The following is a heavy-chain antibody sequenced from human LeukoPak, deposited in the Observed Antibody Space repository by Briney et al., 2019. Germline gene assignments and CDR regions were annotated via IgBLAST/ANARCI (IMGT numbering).Heavy chain of an antibody. J-gene: IGHJ4*02. V-gene: IGHV1-2*02. D-gene: IGHD1-26*01. Sequence: GASVKVSCKASGYTFTGYYIHWVRQAPGQGLEWMGWINPNTGGTLYAQKFQGRVTMTRDTSISTAYMEVTSLESDDTAVYYCARGAVGATWGPGYWGQGTLVAVSS. CDR2: INPNTGGT. CDR1: GYTFTGYY. CDR3: ARGAVGATWGPGY.